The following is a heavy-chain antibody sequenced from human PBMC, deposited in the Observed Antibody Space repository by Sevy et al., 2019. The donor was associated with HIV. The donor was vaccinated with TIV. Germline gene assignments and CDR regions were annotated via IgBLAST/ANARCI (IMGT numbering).Heavy chain of an antibody. CDR1: GGSINSDH. V-gene: IGHV4-59*08. CDR2: VYYTGGT. Sequence: SETLSLTCTVSGGSINSDHWNWIRQPPGKGLEWIGYVYYTGGTNYNPSLKNRVTISVDSTKNQFFLKLTSVTAADTAVYYCARRNDFDIWGQGTMVTVSS. J-gene: IGHJ3*02. CDR3: ARRNDFDI.